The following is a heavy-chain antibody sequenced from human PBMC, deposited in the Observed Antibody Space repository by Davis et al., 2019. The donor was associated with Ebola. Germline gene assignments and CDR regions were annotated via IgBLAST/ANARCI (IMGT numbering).Heavy chain of an antibody. CDR1: GDAITNYY. Sequence: PSETLSLTCNVSGDAITNYYWSWIRLPAGKGLEWIGRIHSNGITNYSPSLRSRFTMSLDTSRNQFSLRLTSLTAADTALYYCARASVMTAVTTFDSWGQGTLVTV. V-gene: IGHV4-4*07. D-gene: IGHD4-17*01. CDR2: IHSNGIT. J-gene: IGHJ4*02. CDR3: ARASVMTAVTTFDS.